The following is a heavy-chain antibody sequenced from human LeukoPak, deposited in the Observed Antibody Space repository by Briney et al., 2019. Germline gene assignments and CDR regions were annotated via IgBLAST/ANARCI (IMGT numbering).Heavy chain of an antibody. J-gene: IGHJ4*02. V-gene: IGHV4-59*01. Sequence: SETLSLTCTVSGGSISSYYWSWIRQPPGKGLEWIGYIYYSGSTNYNPSLKSRVTISVDTSKNQFSLKLSSVTAADTAVYCCARVRVATGIDYWGQGTLVTVSS. CDR2: IYYSGST. CDR3: ARVRVATGIDY. D-gene: IGHD5-12*01. CDR1: GGSISSYY.